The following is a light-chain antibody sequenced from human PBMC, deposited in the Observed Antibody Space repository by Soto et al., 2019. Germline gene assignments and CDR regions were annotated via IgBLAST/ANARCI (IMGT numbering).Light chain of an antibody. CDR1: QSVSSY. V-gene: IGKV3D-15*01. CDR2: DAS. Sequence: EIVMTQSPGTLSVSPGERATLSCRASQSVSSYLAWYQQKPGQAPRLLIYDASNRATGIPARFSGSGSETEFALVITSLQSEDFAVYYCQQYNNWPPVTFGQGTKVDIK. CDR3: QQYNNWPPVT. J-gene: IGKJ1*01.